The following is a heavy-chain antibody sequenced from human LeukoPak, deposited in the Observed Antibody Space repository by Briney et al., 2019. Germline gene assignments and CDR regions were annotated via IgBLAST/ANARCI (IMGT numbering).Heavy chain of an antibody. D-gene: IGHD6-19*01. V-gene: IGHV3-23*01. CDR3: AKEGRLTVAAVVVENYFDY. CDR2: ISGSGGDT. CDR1: GFTFSRSA. Sequence: GGSLRLSCVGSGFTFSRSAMSWVRLAPGKGLEWVSGISGSGGDTYYTDSVKGRLTISRDNSKTTVSLQMNSLTTDDTAVYFCAKEGRLTVAAVVVENYFDYWGQGTPVIVSA. J-gene: IGHJ4*02.